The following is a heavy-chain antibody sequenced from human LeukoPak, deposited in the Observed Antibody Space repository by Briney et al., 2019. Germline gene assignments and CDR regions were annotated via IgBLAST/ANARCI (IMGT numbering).Heavy chain of an antibody. CDR3: ARFPDIPELAEYGMDV. CDR2: IYTSGST. Sequence: PSQTLSLTCTVSGGSISSGSYYWSWIRQPAGKGLEWIGRIYTSGSTNYNPSLKSRVTISVDTSKNQFSLKLSSVTAADTAVYYCARFPDIPELAEYGMDVWGQGTTVTVSS. V-gene: IGHV4-61*02. CDR1: GGSISSGSYY. D-gene: IGHD1-7*01. J-gene: IGHJ6*02.